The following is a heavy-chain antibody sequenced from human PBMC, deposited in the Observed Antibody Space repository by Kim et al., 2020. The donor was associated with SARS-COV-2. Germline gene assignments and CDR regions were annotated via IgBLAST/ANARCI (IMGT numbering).Heavy chain of an antibody. Sequence: ASVKVSCKASGYTFTSYAMHWVRQAPGQRLEWMGWINAGNGNTKYSQKFQGRVTITRDTSARTAYMELSSLRSEDTAVYYCANDIDAFRGSPRPLGYWGQGTLGTVSS. CDR1: GYTFTSYA. D-gene: IGHD3-16*01. CDR2: INAGNGNT. J-gene: IGHJ4*02. CDR3: ANDIDAFRGSPRPLGY. V-gene: IGHV1-3*01.